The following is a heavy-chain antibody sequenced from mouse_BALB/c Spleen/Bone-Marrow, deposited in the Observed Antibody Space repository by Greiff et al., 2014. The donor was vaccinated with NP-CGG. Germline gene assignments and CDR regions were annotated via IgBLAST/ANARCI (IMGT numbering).Heavy chain of an antibody. J-gene: IGHJ1*01. D-gene: IGHD2-4*01. CDR2: INPNTDYT. Sequence: QVQLKESGPELATPGASVKMSCKASGYTFTTYWMHWIKQRPGQGLEWIGSINPNTDYTDYNQKFKDKATLTADRSSITAYMQLSSLTSEDSAVYYCARGLRDLYFDVWGAGTTGTVSS. V-gene: IGHV1-4*01. CDR3: ARGLRDLYFDV. CDR1: GYTFTTYW.